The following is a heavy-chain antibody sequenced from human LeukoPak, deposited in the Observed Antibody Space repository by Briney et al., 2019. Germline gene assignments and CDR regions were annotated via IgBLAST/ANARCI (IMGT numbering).Heavy chain of an antibody. CDR1: GGSISSYY. V-gene: IGHV4-34*01. J-gene: IGHJ4*02. CDR3: ARGRYLTTGGGAAAGSLDY. D-gene: IGHD6-13*01. CDR2: INHSGST. Sequence: SETLSLTCTVSGGSISSYYWSWIRQPPGKGLEWIGEINHSGSTNYNPSLKSRVTISVDTSQKQFSLRLSSVTAADTAVYYCARGRYLTTGGGAAAGSLDYWGQGTLVTVSS.